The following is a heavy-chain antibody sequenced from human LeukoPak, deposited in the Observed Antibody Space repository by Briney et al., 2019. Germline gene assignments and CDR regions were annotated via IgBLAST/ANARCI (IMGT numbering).Heavy chain of an antibody. CDR2: INHSGST. J-gene: IGHJ4*02. CDR1: GGSFSGYY. Sequence: SETLSLTCAVYGGSFSGYYWSWIRQPPGKGLEWIGEINHSGSTNYNPSLKSRVTISVDTSKNQFSLKLSSVTAADTAVYYCARYDSSGYYSYWGQGTLVTVSS. CDR3: ARYDSSGYYSY. V-gene: IGHV4-34*01. D-gene: IGHD3-22*01.